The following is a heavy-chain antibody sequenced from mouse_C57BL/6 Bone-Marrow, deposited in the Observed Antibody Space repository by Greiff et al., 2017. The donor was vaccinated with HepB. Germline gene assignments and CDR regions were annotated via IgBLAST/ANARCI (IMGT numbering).Heavy chain of an antibody. V-gene: IGHV1-81*01. CDR3: ARWGDSYFDV. D-gene: IGHD2-13*01. CDR1: GYTFTSYG. CDR2: IYPRSGNT. J-gene: IGHJ1*03. Sequence: VQRVESGAELARPGASVKLSCKASGYTFTSYGISWVKQRTGQGLEWIGEIYPRSGNTYYNEKFKGKATLTADKSSSTAYMELRSLTSEDSAVYFCARWGDSYFDVWGTGTTVTVSS.